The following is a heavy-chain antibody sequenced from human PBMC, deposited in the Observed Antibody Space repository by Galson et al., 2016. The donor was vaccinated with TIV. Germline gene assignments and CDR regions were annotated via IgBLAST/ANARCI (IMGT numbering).Heavy chain of an antibody. J-gene: IGHJ4*02. CDR3: ARDKSGFETVDHFYYHMDF. CDR1: GGSISSYY. Sequence: TLSLTCSVSGGSISSYYWTWIRQSPGKGLEWIGYVYYSGTTDYNPSLKSRVTISVDKSKNQFSLKLSSVTAADTAVYYCARDKSGFETVDHFYYHMDFWGQGILVTVSS. V-gene: IGHV4-59*01. CDR2: VYYSGTT. D-gene: IGHD3-22*01.